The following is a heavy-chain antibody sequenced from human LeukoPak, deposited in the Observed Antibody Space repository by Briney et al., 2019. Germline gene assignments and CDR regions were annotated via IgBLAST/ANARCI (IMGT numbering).Heavy chain of an antibody. D-gene: IGHD1-26*01. CDR2: ISAYNGNT. CDR1: GYTFTSYG. CDR3: ARARSLGVGATTYGY. J-gene: IGHJ4*02. Sequence: ASVKVSCEASGYTFTSYGISWVRQAPGQGLEWMGWISAYNGNTNYAQKLQGRVTMTTDTSTSTAYMELRSLRSDDTAVYYCARARSLGVGATTYGYWGQGTLVTVSS. V-gene: IGHV1-18*01.